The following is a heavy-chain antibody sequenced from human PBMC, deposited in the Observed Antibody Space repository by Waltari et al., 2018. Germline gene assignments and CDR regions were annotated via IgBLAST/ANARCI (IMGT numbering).Heavy chain of an antibody. Sequence: QVQLQQWGAGLLKPSETLSLTCAVYGGSFSGYYWSWIRQPPGKGLEWIGEINHSGSTNYNPYLKSRVTISVDTSKNQFSLKLSSVTAADTAVYYCARRAITIFGVVTIYYGMDVWGQGTTVTVSS. CDR1: GGSFSGYY. V-gene: IGHV4-34*01. CDR2: INHSGST. J-gene: IGHJ6*02. D-gene: IGHD3-3*01. CDR3: ARRAITIFGVVTIYYGMDV.